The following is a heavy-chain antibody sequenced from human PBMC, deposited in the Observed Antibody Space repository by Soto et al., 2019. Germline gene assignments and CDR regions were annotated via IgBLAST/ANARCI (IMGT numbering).Heavy chain of an antibody. CDR2: IYWDDDK. CDR3: AHRQRYCSGGSCSFYFHY. CDR1: GFSLSTSGVG. Sequence: QITLKEFGPTLVKPTQTLTLTCTFSGFSLSTSGVGVGWIRQPPGKALEWLALIYWDDDKTYSPSLKSRLTITKHTSKNQVVLTMSNMDPVDTATYYCAHRQRYCSGGSCSFYFHYWGQGTLVTVSS. V-gene: IGHV2-5*02. J-gene: IGHJ4*02. D-gene: IGHD2-15*01.